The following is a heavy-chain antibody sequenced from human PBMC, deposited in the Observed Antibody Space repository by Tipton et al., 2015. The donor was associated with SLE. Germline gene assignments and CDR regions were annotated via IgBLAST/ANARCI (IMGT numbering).Heavy chain of an antibody. J-gene: IGHJ4*02. CDR2: IYYSGST. Sequence: TLSLTCTVSGGSISSGGYYWSWSRQHPGKGLEWSGYIYYSGSTYYNPSLKRRVTITVDTSKNQFSLKLSSVTAADTAVYYCARDSSSWGFDYWGQGTLVTVSS. D-gene: IGHD6-6*01. CDR3: ARDSSSWGFDY. V-gene: IGHV4-31*03. CDR1: GGSISSGGYY.